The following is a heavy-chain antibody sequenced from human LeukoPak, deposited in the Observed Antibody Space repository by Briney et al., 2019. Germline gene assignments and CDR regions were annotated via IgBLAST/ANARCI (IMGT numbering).Heavy chain of an antibody. V-gene: IGHV3-53*01. Sequence: PGGSLRLSCAVSGFTVSSNYMSWVRQAPGKGLEWVSVIYSGGSTYYADSVKGRFTISRDNSKNTLYLQMNSLRAEDTAVYYCAKGLGYCSDGVCYYYYYMDFWRKVTTVTVSS. CDR1: GFTVSSNY. J-gene: IGHJ6*03. CDR2: IYSGGST. D-gene: IGHD2-8*01. CDR3: AKGLGYCSDGVCYYYYYMDF.